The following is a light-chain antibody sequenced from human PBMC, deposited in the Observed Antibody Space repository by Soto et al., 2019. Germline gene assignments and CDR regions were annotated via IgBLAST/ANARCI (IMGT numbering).Light chain of an antibody. CDR3: HQRQSWPRT. Sequence: ETVLTQSPATLSLSPGERATLSCRASQAVNTRLAWYQHKPGQAPRLLIYLASNRAAGVPARFSGSGSGTDFTLTISDVEPEDFAVYYCHQRQSWPRTFGQGTKVDIK. V-gene: IGKV3-11*01. J-gene: IGKJ1*01. CDR2: LAS. CDR1: QAVNTR.